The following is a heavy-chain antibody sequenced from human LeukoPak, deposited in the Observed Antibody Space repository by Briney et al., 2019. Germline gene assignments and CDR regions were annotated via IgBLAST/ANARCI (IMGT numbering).Heavy chain of an antibody. D-gene: IGHD3-10*01. CDR3: IHYGSGSHSTDY. CDR2: IRNKANSYAT. J-gene: IGHJ4*02. CDR1: GFTFSGAD. V-gene: IGHV3-73*01. Sequence: GGSLRLSCAGSGFTFSGADMHWVRQASGKGLEWLGRIRNKANSYATAYAASVKGRFTISRDDSKSTTYLQMNSLKTEDTAVYFCIHYGSGSHSTDYWGPGTPVTVSS.